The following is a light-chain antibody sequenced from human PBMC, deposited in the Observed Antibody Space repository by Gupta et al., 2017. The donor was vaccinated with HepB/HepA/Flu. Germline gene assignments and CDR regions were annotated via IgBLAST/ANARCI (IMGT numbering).Light chain of an antibody. V-gene: IGLV2-18*02. CDR1: SSDIGTYNR. CDR2: EVT. J-gene: IGLJ2*01. Sequence: QSALTQPPSVPGSPGQSVTIPCPGTSSDIGTYNRVSWYQQPPGTAPKLMIYEVTHRPSGVPDRFSGSKSGNTASLTISGLQAEDEADYYCSSYTMSRTVIFGGGTRLTVL. CDR3: SSYTMSRTVI.